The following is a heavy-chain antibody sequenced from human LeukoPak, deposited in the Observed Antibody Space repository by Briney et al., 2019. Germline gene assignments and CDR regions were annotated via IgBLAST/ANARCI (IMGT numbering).Heavy chain of an antibody. D-gene: IGHD1-26*01. CDR1: GFTFSDYY. CDR2: ISSSGSTI. Sequence: GGSLRLSCAASGFTFSDYYMSWIRQAPGKGLEWVSYISSSGSTIYYADSVKGRFTISRDNAKNSLYLQMNSLRAEDTAVYYCATVPWVGATDFDYWGQGTLVTVSS. J-gene: IGHJ4*02. V-gene: IGHV3-11*01. CDR3: ATVPWVGATDFDY.